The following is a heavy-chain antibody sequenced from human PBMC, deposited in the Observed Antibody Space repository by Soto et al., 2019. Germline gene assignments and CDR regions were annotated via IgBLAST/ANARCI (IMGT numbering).Heavy chain of an antibody. V-gene: IGHV1-69*12. CDR3: AKGAVAGTPTSYYYYGMDV. Sequence: QVQLLQSGAEVKKPGSSVRVSCEASGGTFRTYAISWVRQAPGQGLEWMGEIIPIFGKVNYAQKFQGRVTIAADESTIHVYIDLRSLTSEDPAVYYCAKGAVAGTPTSYYYYGMDVWGQGTTVTVS. CDR1: GGTFRTYA. D-gene: IGHD6-19*01. J-gene: IGHJ6*02. CDR2: IIPIFGKV.